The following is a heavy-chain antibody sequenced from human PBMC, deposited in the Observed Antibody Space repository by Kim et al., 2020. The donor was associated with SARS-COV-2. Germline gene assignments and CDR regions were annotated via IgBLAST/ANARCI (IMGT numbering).Heavy chain of an antibody. Sequence: GGSLRLSCAASGFTFSSYWMTWVRQAPGKVLEWVANIKQDGNQKYYVDSVKGRFTISRDNAKNSLYMQINSLRAEDTAVYYCAKDGDLYSSGMDAFDIWGQGTMVTVSS. D-gene: IGHD6-19*01. V-gene: IGHV3-7*01. CDR2: IKQDGNQK. J-gene: IGHJ3*02. CDR3: AKDGDLYSSGMDAFDI. CDR1: GFTFSSYW.